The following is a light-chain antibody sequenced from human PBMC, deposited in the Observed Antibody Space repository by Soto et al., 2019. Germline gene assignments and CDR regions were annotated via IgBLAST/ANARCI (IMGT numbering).Light chain of an antibody. V-gene: IGKV1-33*01. CDR2: DAA. Sequence: DIQMTQSPSSLSASVGDRVTITCQASQDISNYLNWYQQKPGKAPKLLLYDAANLETGVPSRFSGSGSGTDFTFTISSLQPEDSATYYCQQDDNLPRFTFGPGTKVDIK. CDR3: QQDDNLPRFT. CDR1: QDISNY. J-gene: IGKJ3*01.